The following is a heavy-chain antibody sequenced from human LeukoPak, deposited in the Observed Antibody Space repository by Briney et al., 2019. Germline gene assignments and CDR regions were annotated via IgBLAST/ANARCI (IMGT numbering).Heavy chain of an antibody. Sequence: GGSLRLSCAASGFTFSNDWMSWVRQAPGKGLEGVGNIKQDGSEKYYVDSVKGRFTISRDNARNSLYLQMNSLRAEDTAVYYCARNGAPVVTAITPYYYYMDVWGKGTSVTISS. J-gene: IGHJ6*03. CDR2: IKQDGSEK. CDR1: GFTFSNDW. V-gene: IGHV3-7*01. D-gene: IGHD2-21*02. CDR3: ARNGAPVVTAITPYYYYMDV.